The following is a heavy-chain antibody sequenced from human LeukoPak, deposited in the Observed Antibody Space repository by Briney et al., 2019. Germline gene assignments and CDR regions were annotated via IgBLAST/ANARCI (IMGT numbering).Heavy chain of an antibody. CDR3: ARHELYGSGSYPFDP. Sequence: GESLKISCKGSGYSFTSYWIGWVRQMPGKGLEWMWIIYPGDSDTRYSPSFQGQVTISADKSISTAYLQWSSLKASDTAMYYCARHELYGSGSYPFDPWGQGTLVTVSS. V-gene: IGHV5-51*01. J-gene: IGHJ5*02. D-gene: IGHD3-10*01. CDR2: IYPGDSDT. CDR1: GYSFTSYW.